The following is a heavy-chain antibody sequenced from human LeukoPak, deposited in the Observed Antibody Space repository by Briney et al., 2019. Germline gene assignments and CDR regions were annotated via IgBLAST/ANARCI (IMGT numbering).Heavy chain of an antibody. V-gene: IGHV3-23*01. CDR2: ISGSGGST. CDR3: ARDLMVGAAPFDY. CDR1: GFTFSSYA. D-gene: IGHD2-8*01. J-gene: IGHJ4*02. Sequence: GGSLRLSCAASGFTFSSYAMSWVRQAPGKGLEWVSAISGSGGSTYYADSVKGRFTISRDNAKNSLYLQMNSLRAEDTAVYYCARDLMVGAAPFDYWGQGTLVTVSS.